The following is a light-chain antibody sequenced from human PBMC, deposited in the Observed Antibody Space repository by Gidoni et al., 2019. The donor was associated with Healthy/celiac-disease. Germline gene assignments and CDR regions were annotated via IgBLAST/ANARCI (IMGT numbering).Light chain of an antibody. CDR2: GAS. Sequence: EIVMTQSPATLSVSPGERATLSCRASQSVSSNLAWYQQKPGQAPRLLIYGASTRATGIPARFSGSVSGTAFTLTISSLQSEDFAVYYCHQYNNWPITFGQGTRLEIK. CDR3: HQYNNWPIT. J-gene: IGKJ5*01. CDR1: QSVSSN. V-gene: IGKV3-15*01.